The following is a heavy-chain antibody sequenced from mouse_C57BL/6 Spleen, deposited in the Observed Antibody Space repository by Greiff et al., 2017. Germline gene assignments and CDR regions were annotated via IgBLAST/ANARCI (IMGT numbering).Heavy chain of an antibody. CDR3: ARGDYDSAY. J-gene: IGHJ3*01. CDR1: GYTFTSYW. CDR2: IDPSDSYT. Sequence: QVQLQQPGAELVMPGASVKLSCKASGYTFTSYWMHWVKQRPGQGLEWIGEIDPSDSYTNYNQKFKGKSTLTVDKSSSTAYMQLSSLTSEDSAVYYGARGDYDSAYGSEETMVTVSA. D-gene: IGHD2-4*01. V-gene: IGHV1-69*01.